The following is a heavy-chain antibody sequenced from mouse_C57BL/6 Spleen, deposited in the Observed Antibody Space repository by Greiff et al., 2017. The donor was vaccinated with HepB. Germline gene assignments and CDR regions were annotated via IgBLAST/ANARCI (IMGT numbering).Heavy chain of an antibody. Sequence: VQLQQSGPGMVKPSQSLSLTCTVTGYSITSGYDWHWIRHFPGNKLEWMGYISYSGSTNYNPSLKSRISITHDTSKNHFFLKLNSVTTEDTATYYCARGGSDPFAYWGQGTLVTVSA. J-gene: IGHJ3*01. CDR2: ISYSGST. CDR1: GYSITSGYD. V-gene: IGHV3-1*01. CDR3: ARGGSDPFAY. D-gene: IGHD1-3*01.